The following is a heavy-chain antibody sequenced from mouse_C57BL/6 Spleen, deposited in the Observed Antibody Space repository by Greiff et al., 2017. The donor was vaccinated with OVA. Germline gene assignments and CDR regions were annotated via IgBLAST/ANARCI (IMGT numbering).Heavy chain of an antibody. D-gene: IGHD3-2*02. J-gene: IGHJ4*01. V-gene: IGHV14-3*01. CDR1: GFNIKNTY. CDR3: ARSIDSSGYFCYAMDY. CDR2: IDPANGNT. Sequence: VQLQQSVAELVRPGASVKLSCTASGFNIKNTYMHWVKQRPEQGLEWIGRIDPANGNTKYAPKFQGKATITADTSSNTAYLQLSSLTSEDTAIYYCARSIDSSGYFCYAMDYWGQGTSVTVSS.